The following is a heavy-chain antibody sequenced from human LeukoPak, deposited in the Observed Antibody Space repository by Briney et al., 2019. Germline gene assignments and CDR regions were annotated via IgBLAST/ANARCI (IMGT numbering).Heavy chain of an antibody. CDR1: GYTFTSYY. J-gene: IGHJ6*02. V-gene: IGHV1-46*01. Sequence: ASVKVSCKASGYTFTSYYMHWVRQAPGQGLEWMGIINPSGGSTSYAQKFQGRVTMTRDTSTSTVYMELSSLRSEDTAVYYCARGQFSNTIYYYYYGMDVWGQGTTVTVSS. CDR3: ARGQFSNTIYYYYYGMDV. CDR2: INPSGGST. D-gene: IGHD3-3*01.